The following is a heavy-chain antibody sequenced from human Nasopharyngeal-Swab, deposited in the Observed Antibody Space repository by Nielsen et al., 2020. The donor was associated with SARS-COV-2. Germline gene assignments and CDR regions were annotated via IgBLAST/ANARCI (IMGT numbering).Heavy chain of an antibody. CDR2: IYPGDSDT. CDR1: GYSFTNNW. D-gene: IGHD4-17*01. J-gene: IGHJ4*02. CDR3: ARRHEYGEALDY. Sequence: GESLKIACKGTGYSFTNNWIAWVRKMPGKGLEWMGIIYPGDSDTRYSPSFQGQVTISADKSISTAYLQWSSLKASDTAMYYCARRHEYGEALDYWGQGTLVTVSS. V-gene: IGHV5-51*01.